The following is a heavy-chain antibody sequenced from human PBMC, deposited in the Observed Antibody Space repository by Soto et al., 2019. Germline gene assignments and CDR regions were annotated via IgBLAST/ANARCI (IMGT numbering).Heavy chain of an antibody. CDR2: ISYDGSNK. V-gene: IGHV3-30*18. CDR1: GFTFSSYG. CDR3: AKPITMVRGVISPWGDAFDI. Sequence: QVQLVESGGGVVQPGRSLRLSCAASGFTFSSYGMHWVRQAPGKGLEWVAVISYDGSNKYYADSVKGRFTISRDNSKNTLYLHMNRLRAEATDVYYCAKPITMVRGVISPWGDAFDIWGQGTMVTVSS. J-gene: IGHJ3*02. D-gene: IGHD3-10*01.